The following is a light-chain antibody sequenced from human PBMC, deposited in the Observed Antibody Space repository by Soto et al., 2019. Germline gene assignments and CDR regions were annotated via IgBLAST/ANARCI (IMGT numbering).Light chain of an antibody. Sequence: HSVLTKPASVTGLPGQSITISCTGTSSDVGSHSLVSWYQQHPGKAPKLMIYEGSKRPSGVSNRFSGSKSGNTASLTISGLQAEDEADYYCCSYAGSSTYVFGTGTKVTVL. CDR1: SSDVGSHSL. CDR3: CSYAGSSTYV. V-gene: IGLV2-23*01. CDR2: EGS. J-gene: IGLJ1*01.